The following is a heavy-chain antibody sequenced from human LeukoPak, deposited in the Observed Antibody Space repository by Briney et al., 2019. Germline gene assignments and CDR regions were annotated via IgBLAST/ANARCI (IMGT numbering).Heavy chain of an antibody. J-gene: IGHJ6*02. CDR1: GDSVSRDTAA. CDR3: ARGQWLLRRDYYAMDV. V-gene: IGHV6-1*01. D-gene: IGHD6-19*01. Sequence: PSQTLSLTCAISGDSVSRDTAAWNWIRQSPSRGLEWLGRTYFRSKWYYDYEPSLKSRITINPDTSKNQVSLQLNSVTPDDTAVYHCARGQWLLRRDYYAMDVWGQGTTVTVSS. CDR2: TYFRSKWYY.